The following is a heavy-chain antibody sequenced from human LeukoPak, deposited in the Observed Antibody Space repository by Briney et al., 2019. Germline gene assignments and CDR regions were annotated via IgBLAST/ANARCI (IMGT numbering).Heavy chain of an antibody. CDR2: INSDGSAT. Sequence: GGSLRLSCAASGFTFSSYWMSWVRQAPGKGLMWVSQINSDGSATSCADPVKGRCTISRDNAKNMLYLEMNSLRVEDTAVYYCAKIHRMYSSRPPDYYGMDVWGQGATVTVSS. V-gene: IGHV3-74*01. D-gene: IGHD6-13*01. CDR1: GFTFSSYW. J-gene: IGHJ6*02. CDR3: AKIHRMYSSRPPDYYGMDV.